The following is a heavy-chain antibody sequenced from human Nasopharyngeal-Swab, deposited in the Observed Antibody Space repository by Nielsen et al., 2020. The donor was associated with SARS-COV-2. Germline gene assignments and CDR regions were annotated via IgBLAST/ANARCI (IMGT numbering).Heavy chain of an antibody. D-gene: IGHD3-16*02. J-gene: IGHJ4*02. CDR2: IKQDGSEK. CDR1: GFTFSSYW. V-gene: IGHV3-7*01. CDR3: ARHYDYVWGSYRPFDY. Sequence: GESLKISCAASGFTFSSYWMSWVRQAPGKGLEWVANIKQDGSEKYYVDSVKGRFTISRDNAKNSLYLQMNSLRAEDTAVYYCARHYDYVWGSYRPFDYWGQGTLVTVFS.